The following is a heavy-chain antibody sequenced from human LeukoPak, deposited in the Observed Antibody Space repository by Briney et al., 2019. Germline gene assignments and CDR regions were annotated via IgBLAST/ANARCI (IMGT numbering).Heavy chain of an antibody. CDR1: GYIFTTYA. CDR2: INAGNGNT. D-gene: IGHD2-2*01. J-gene: IGHJ6*02. V-gene: IGHV1-3*01. CDR3: ASKYCSSTSCRYYYYYGMDV. Sequence: ASVTVSCKASGYIFTTYAMHWVRQAPGQRLEWMGWINAGNGNTKYSQNFQGRVTITRDTSASTAYMELSSLRSEDTAVYYCASKYCSSTSCRYYYYYGMDVWGQGTTVTVSS.